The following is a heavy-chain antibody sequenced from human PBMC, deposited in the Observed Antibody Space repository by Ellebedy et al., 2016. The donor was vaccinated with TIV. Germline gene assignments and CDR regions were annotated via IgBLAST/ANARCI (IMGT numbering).Heavy chain of an antibody. CDR3: ASQYCTGGTCYSFDN. CDR1: GYSFSNKW. V-gene: IGHV5-51*01. Sequence: GGSLRLSXKGSGYSFSNKWIGWVRQRPGKGLEWMGIIYPGDSDTRYSPSFQGHVTFSVDKSIRTAYLQWSSLKASDTAMYYCASQYCTGGTCYSFDNWGQGTLVTVSS. J-gene: IGHJ4*02. CDR2: IYPGDSDT. D-gene: IGHD2-15*01.